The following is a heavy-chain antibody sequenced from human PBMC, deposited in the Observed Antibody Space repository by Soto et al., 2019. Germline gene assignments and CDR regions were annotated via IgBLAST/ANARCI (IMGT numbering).Heavy chain of an antibody. V-gene: IGHV6-1*01. D-gene: IGHD6-6*01. J-gene: IGHJ4*02. CDR1: WESVSGNSSA. CDR3: ARDSSGSLDY. CDR2: TYYRSKCYN. Sequence: TLSHTCAISWESVSGNSSAWNWIRQSPSRGLEWLGRTYYRSKCYNDYAVSVKSRITVTPDTSKNQFSLHLNSVTPEDTAVYYCARDSSGSLDYWGQGTLATVSS.